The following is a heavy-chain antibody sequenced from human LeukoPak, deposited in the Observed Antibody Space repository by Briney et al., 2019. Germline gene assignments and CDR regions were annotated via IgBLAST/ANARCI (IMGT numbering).Heavy chain of an antibody. CDR3: AKGTDTDYFDY. Sequence: GGSLRLSCAASGFTFSNYGMHWVRQAPGQGLEWMGWINPNNGGTNYAQKFQGRVTMTRDTSISTAYMELSRLRSDDTAVYYCAKGTDTDYFDYWGQGTLVTVSS. CDR1: GFTFSNYG. CDR2: INPNNGGT. D-gene: IGHD3/OR15-3a*01. V-gene: IGHV1-2*02. J-gene: IGHJ4*02.